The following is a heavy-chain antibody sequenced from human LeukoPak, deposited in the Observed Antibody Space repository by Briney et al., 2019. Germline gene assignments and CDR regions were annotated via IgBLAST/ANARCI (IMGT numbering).Heavy chain of an antibody. J-gene: IGHJ2*01. CDR2: IYTSGST. D-gene: IGHD2-2*02. Sequence: PSETLSLTCTVSGGSISSYYWSWIRQPAGKGLEWIGRIYTSGSTNYNPSLKSRVTMSVDTSKNQFSLKLSSVTAADTAVYYCARSYCSSTSCYRYIDLWGRGTLVTVSS. V-gene: IGHV4-4*07. CDR3: ARSYCSSTSCYRYIDL. CDR1: GGSISSYY.